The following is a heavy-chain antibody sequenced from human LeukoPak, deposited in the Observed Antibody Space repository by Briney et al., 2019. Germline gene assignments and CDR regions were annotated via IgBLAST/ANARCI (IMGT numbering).Heavy chain of an antibody. Sequence: SQTLSLTCAVSGGSISSGGYSWSWIRQPPGKGLEWIGYIYHSGSTYYNPSLKSRVTISVDTSKNQFSLKLSSVTAADTAVYYCARDRGSYGFFDYWGQGTLVTVSS. D-gene: IGHD3-16*01. CDR1: GGSISSGGYS. J-gene: IGHJ4*02. CDR3: ARDRGSYGFFDY. CDR2: IYHSGST. V-gene: IGHV4-30-2*01.